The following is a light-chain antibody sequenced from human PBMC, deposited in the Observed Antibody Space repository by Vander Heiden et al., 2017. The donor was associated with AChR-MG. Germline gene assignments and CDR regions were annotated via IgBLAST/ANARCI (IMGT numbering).Light chain of an antibody. CDR3: QQYNNWPLT. CDR1: QSVSSN. J-gene: IGKJ3*01. Sequence: EIVMTPSPATLSVSPGDRATLSCRASQSVSSNLAWYQQKPGQAPRLLIYGASTRATGIPARFSGSGSGTEFTLTISSLQSEDFAVYYCQQYNNWPLTFGPGTKVDIK. CDR2: GAS. V-gene: IGKV3-15*01.